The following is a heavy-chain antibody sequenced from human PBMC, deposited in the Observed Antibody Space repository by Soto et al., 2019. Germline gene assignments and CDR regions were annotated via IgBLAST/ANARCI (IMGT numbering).Heavy chain of an antibody. CDR1: GFTFSSYS. Sequence: GGSLRLSCAASGFTFSSYSMNWVRQAPGKGLEWVSYISSSSGTIYYADSVKGRFTISRDNAKNSLYLQMNSLRAEDTAVYYCARDQLYYNDISGRPLNAFDVWGQGTMVTVSS. D-gene: IGHD3-22*01. CDR3: ARDQLYYNDISGRPLNAFDV. CDR2: ISSSSGTI. V-gene: IGHV3-48*01. J-gene: IGHJ3*01.